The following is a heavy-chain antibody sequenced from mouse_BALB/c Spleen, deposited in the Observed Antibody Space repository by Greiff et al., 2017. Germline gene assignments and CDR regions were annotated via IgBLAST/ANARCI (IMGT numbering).Heavy chain of an antibody. CDR1: GYTFTDYA. CDR2: ISTYYGDA. D-gene: IGHD1-1*01. J-gene: IGHJ1*01. V-gene: IGHV1S137*01. Sequence: QVQLQQSGAELVRPGVSVKISCKGSGYTFTDYAMHWVKQSHAKSLEWIGVISTYYGDASYNQKFKGKATMTVDKSSSTAYMELARLTSEDSAIYYCARGYGSRNYYWYFDVWGAGTTVTVSS. CDR3: ARGYGSRNYYWYFDV.